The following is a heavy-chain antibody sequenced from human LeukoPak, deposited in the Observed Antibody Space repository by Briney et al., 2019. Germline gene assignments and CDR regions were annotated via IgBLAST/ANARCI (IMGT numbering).Heavy chain of an antibody. Sequence: PSETLSLTCTVSGGSISSSSYYWGWIRQPPGKGLEWIGSIYYSGSTYYNPSLKSRVAISVDTSKNQFSLKLSSVTAADTAVYYCARRFPYYYDSSGYYSPYFDYWGQGTLATVSS. CDR1: GGSISSSSYY. CDR3: ARRFPYYYDSSGYYSPYFDY. D-gene: IGHD3-22*01. CDR2: IYYSGST. V-gene: IGHV4-39*01. J-gene: IGHJ4*02.